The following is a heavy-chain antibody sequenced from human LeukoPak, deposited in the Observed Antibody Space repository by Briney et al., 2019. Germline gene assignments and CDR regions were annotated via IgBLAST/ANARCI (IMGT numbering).Heavy chain of an antibody. CDR1: GDSVSSSRAA. V-gene: IGHV6-1*01. Sequence: SQTLSLTCATSGDSVSSSRAAWNWIRQSPSRGLEWLGRTYYRSKWYYDYAVSVKSRITINADTSKNRFSLQLYSMTPEDTAVYYCAKDRRSAAAAPFDYWGQGTLVTVSS. CDR2: TYYRSKWYY. J-gene: IGHJ4*02. D-gene: IGHD6-13*01. CDR3: AKDRRSAAAAPFDY.